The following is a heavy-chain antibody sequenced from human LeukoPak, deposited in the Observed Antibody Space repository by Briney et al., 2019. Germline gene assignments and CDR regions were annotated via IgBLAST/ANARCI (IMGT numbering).Heavy chain of an antibody. CDR1: GFTFSNYA. V-gene: IGHV3-23*01. Sequence: GGSLRLSCAASGFTFSNYAMSWVRQAPGKGLEWVSAVGGTHGRTYYAAFVKGRFTIYRDNSKNTLYLQMNSLRAEDTAVYYCAKDGSYYFDYWGQGTLVTVSS. CDR2: VGGTHGRT. CDR3: AKDGSYYFDY. J-gene: IGHJ4*02.